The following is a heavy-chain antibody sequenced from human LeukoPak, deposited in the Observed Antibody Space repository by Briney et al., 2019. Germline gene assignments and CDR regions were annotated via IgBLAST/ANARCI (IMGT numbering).Heavy chain of an antibody. CDR1: GGSISSSSYY. J-gene: IGHJ4*02. D-gene: IGHD6-13*01. CDR3: ARRLAGTEDY. Sequence: SETLSLTCTVSGGSISSSSYYWAWIRQPPGRGLEWTGSFYYSGSTYYNPSLRSRVTISVDTSKNQFSLRLSSVTATDTAVYYCARRLAGTEDYWGQGTLVTVSS. CDR2: FYYSGST. V-gene: IGHV4-39*01.